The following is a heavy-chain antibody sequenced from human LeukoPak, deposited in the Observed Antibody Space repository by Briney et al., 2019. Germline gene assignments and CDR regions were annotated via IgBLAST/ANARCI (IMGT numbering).Heavy chain of an antibody. CDR3: GRLGTGVTSIIGGYFDC. J-gene: IGHJ4*02. CDR2: IYYSGST. Sequence: PSETLSLTCTVSGGSMSSSSYFWAWIRQSPGKGLEWIGSIYYSGSTHYNPSLESRVTISVDTSKNQFPLKLNSVTAADTALYYCGRLGTGVTSIIGGYFDCWGQGTLVTVSS. D-gene: IGHD2-21*02. CDR1: GGSMSSSSYF. V-gene: IGHV4-39*01.